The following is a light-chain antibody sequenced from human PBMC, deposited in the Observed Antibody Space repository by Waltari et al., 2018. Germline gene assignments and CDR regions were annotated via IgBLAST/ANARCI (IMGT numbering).Light chain of an antibody. CDR3: QQRRNWPLT. Sequence: EIVLTQSPATLPLSPGERATLSCRASPSVSYNLAWDQQRPGQAPRLLIYDTSHRATGIPDRFSGSGSETDFTLTISSLEPEDFAVYYCQQRRNWPLTFGGGTKVEIK. J-gene: IGKJ4*01. V-gene: IGKV3-11*01. CDR2: DTS. CDR1: PSVSYN.